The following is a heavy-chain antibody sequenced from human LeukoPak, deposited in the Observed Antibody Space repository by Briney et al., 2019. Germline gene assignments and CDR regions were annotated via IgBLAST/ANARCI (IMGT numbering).Heavy chain of an antibody. J-gene: IGHJ4*02. CDR2: IDPDGSEK. CDR1: GFTFNSYA. Sequence: GRSLRLSCAASGFTFNSYAMHWVRQAPGKGLEWVANIDPDGSEKQYGDSVKGRFTTSRDNAKNSLYLQMNSLRAEDTAIYYCARIYYFGDNNWRYFDNWGQGTLVTVSS. CDR3: ARIYYFGDNNWRYFDN. D-gene: IGHD3-10*01. V-gene: IGHV3-7*01.